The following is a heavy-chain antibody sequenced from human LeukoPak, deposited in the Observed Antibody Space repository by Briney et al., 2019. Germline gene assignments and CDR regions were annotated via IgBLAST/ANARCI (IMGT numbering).Heavy chain of an antibody. J-gene: IGHJ4*02. V-gene: IGHV3-21*01. D-gene: IGHD2-2*01. CDR3: ARDRGYCSSTSCHFDY. CDR2: ISSSSSYI. Sequence: GGSLRLSCAASGFTFSSYSMNWVRQAPGKGLEWVSSISSSSSYIYYAGSVKGRFTISRDNAKNSLYLQMNSLRAEDTAVYYCARDRGYCSSTSCHFDYWGQGTLVTVSS. CDR1: GFTFSSYS.